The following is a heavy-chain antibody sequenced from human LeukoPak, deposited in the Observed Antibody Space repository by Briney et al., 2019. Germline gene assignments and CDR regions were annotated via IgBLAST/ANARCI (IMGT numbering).Heavy chain of an antibody. CDR2: INQDGSSI. CDR1: GFTFSSYW. J-gene: IGHJ4*02. Sequence: PGGSLRLSCAVYGFTFSSYWMGWVRQAPGKGLAWVANINQDGSSIYYEDSVKGRFTISRDNSKNTLYLQMNSLRDEDTAVYYCAKDSHWILFDDWGQGTLVTVSS. CDR3: AKDSHWILFDD. D-gene: IGHD2-2*03. V-gene: IGHV3-7*03.